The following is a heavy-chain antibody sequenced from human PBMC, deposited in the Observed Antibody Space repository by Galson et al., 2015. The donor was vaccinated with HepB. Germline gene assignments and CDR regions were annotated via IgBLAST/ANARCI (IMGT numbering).Heavy chain of an antibody. V-gene: IGHV3-48*01. CDR2: ISSSSSTI. D-gene: IGHD3-9*01. J-gene: IGHJ3*02. CDR3: ASGHYDILTGGAFDI. CDR1: GFTFSAYS. Sequence: SLRLSCAASGFTFSAYSMNWVRQAPGKGLEWVSYISSSSSTIYYADSVKGRFTISRDNAKNSLYLQMNSLRAEDTAVYYCASGHYDILTGGAFDIWGQGTMVTVSS.